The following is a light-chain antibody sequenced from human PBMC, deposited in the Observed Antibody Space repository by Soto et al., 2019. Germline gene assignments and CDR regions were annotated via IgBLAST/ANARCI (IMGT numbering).Light chain of an antibody. CDR1: SSDVGGYDY. CDR2: DVS. CDR3: SSYTRSSTYV. Sequence: QSALTQPASVSGSPGQSIAISCTGTSSDVGGYDYVSWYQQHPGKAPKLMIYDVSNRPSGVSNRFSGSKSDNTASLTISGLQAEDEDDYYCSSYTRSSTYVFGTGTKLTVL. J-gene: IGLJ1*01. V-gene: IGLV2-14*01.